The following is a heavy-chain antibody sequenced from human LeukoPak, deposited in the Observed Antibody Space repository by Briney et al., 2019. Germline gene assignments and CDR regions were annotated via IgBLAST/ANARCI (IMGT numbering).Heavy chain of an antibody. D-gene: IGHD5-12*01. CDR3: ARRRYSGQRAVGVFWFDP. Sequence: ASVKVSCKASGYTFTGYDINWLRQASGQGLEWMGWMNPDSGDAGYAQKFQGRVTMTRSTSTSTAYMELSSLRPEDTAVYYCARRRYSGQRAVGVFWFDPWGQGTLVTVSS. CDR2: MNPDSGDA. V-gene: IGHV1-8*01. J-gene: IGHJ5*02. CDR1: GYTFTGYD.